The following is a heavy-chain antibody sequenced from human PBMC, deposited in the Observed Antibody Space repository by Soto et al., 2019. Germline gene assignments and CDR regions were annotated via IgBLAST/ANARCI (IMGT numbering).Heavy chain of an antibody. Sequence: QVQLQESGPGLVKPSQTLSLTCTVSGGSINSGGYCWSWIRQHPGKGLDWIGCISYGGSTSYNPSLKSRVTISVDTSKNQFSMKLTSVTAADTDVYYCSRGILVWGQEALMTVSS. CDR1: GGSINSGGYC. V-gene: IGHV4-31*03. J-gene: IGHJ4*02. CDR2: ISYGGST. CDR3: SRGILV. D-gene: IGHD5-18*01.